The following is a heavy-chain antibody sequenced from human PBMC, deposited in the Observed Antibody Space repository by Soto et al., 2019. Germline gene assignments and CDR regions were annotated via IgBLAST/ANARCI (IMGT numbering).Heavy chain of an antibody. CDR2: IYTSGST. CDR3: GYYPLGH. CDR1: GGSFSGYY. V-gene: IGHV4-59*10. Sequence: PSETLSLTCAVYGGSFSGYYWSWIRQPPGKGLEWIGRIYTSGSTNYNPSLKSRVTMSVDTSKNQFSLKLSSATEPIYYNDGSGYYPLGHWGQGTLVTVSS. D-gene: IGHD3-22*01. J-gene: IGHJ4*02.